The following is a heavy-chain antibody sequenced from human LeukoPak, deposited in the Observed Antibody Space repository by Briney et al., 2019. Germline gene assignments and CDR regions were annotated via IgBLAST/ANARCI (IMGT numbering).Heavy chain of an antibody. J-gene: IGHJ4*02. CDR1: GGSISSGDYY. V-gene: IGHV4-30-4*08. D-gene: IGHD5-24*01. CDR2: IYYSGST. CDR3: ARASTDGLLAPY. Sequence: SETLSLTCTVSGGSISSGDYYWSWIRQPPGKGLEWIGYIYYSGSTYYNPSLKSRVTISVDTSKNQFSLKLSSVTAADTAVYYCARASTDGLLAPYWGQGTLVTVSS.